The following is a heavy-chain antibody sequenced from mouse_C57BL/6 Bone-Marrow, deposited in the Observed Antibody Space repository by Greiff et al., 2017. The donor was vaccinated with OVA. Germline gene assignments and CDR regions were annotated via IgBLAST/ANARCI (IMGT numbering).Heavy chain of an antibody. CDR1: GYSFTGYY. CDR2: INPSTGGT. V-gene: IGHV1-42*01. J-gene: IGHJ4*01. CDR3: ASHDYGNCRDDMDD. D-gene: IGHD2-1*01. Sequence: VQLQQSGPELVKPGASVKISCKASGYSFTGYYMNWVKQSPEKSLEWIGEINPSTGGTTYNQKFKAKATLTVDKSSSTAIMQLKGLTSEDSAVYYWASHDYGNCRDDMDDWGQGTSVTVSS.